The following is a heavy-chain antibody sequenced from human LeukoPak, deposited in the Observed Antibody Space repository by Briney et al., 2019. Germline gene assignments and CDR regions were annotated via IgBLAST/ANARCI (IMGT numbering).Heavy chain of an antibody. CDR3: ARAPAREEQLVYYFDC. CDR1: GFTFSTYA. J-gene: IGHJ4*02. V-gene: IGHV3-64*01. CDR2: ISSNGGST. D-gene: IGHD6-13*01. Sequence: PGGSLRLSCAASGFTFSTYAMHWVRQAPGKRLEYVSAISSNGGSTYYANSVKGRFTISRDNSKNTLYLQMGSLRPEDMAVYYCARAPAREEQLVYYFDCWGQGTLVTVSS.